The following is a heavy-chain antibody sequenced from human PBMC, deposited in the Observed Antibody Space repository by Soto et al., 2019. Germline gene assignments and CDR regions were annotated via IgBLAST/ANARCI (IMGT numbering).Heavy chain of an antibody. CDR1: GGSISSGDYY. Sequence: SETLSLTCTVSGGSISSGDYYWSWIRQPPGKGLEWIGYIYYSGSTYYNPSLKSRVTISVDTSKNQFSLKLSSVTAADTAVYYCARDPGYSYGYDYWGQGTLVTVSS. V-gene: IGHV4-30-4*01. CDR2: IYYSGST. D-gene: IGHD5-18*01. J-gene: IGHJ4*02. CDR3: ARDPGYSYGYDY.